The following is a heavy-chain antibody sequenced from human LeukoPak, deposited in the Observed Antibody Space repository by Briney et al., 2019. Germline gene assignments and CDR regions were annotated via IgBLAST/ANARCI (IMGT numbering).Heavy chain of an antibody. CDR1: GGSFSGYY. CDR2: INHSGST. V-gene: IGHV4-34*01. CDR3: ARLGIVEAMVFNYYYGMDV. Sequence: PETLSLTCAVYGGSFSGYYWSWIRQPPGKGLEWIGEINHSGSTNYNPSLKSRVTISVDTSKNQFSLKLSSVTAADTAVYYCARLGIVEAMVFNYYYGMDVWGQGTTVTVSS. D-gene: IGHD5-18*01. J-gene: IGHJ6*02.